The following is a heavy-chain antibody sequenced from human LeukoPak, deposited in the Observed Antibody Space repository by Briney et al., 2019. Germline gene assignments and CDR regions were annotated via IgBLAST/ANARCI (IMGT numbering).Heavy chain of an antibody. V-gene: IGHV3-33*01. CDR2: IWYDGSNK. D-gene: IGHD6-19*01. CDR3: ARRYSSGWCSDY. Sequence: PGGSLRLSCAASGFTFSSYGMHWVRQAPGKGLEWVAVIWYDGSNKYYADSVKGRFTISRDNSKNTLYLQMNSLRAEDTAVYYCARRYSSGWCSDYWGQGTLVTVSS. J-gene: IGHJ4*02. CDR1: GFTFSSYG.